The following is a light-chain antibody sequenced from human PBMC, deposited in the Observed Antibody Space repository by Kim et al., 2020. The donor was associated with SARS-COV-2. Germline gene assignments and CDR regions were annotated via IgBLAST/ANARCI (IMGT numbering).Light chain of an antibody. V-gene: IGLV3-19*01. Sequence: LGQTVRIRGQGGSLRSEYGRWYQQKPGQAPVLVIYGKNNRPAGIPDRFSGSSSGNTASLTITGAQAEDEADYYCNSRDSSGNHLVFGGGTKVTVL. CDR1: SLRSEY. J-gene: IGLJ3*02. CDR3: NSRDSSGNHLV. CDR2: GKN.